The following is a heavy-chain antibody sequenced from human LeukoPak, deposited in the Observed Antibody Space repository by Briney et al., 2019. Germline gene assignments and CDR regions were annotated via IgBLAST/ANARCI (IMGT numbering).Heavy chain of an antibody. CDR2: ISSSSSTI. CDR1: GFTLTSYG. CDR3: ARDYCSGVTCHPDY. D-gene: IGHD2-15*01. Sequence: PGGSLRLSCAASGFTLTSYGMHWVRQAPGKGLEWVSYISSSSSTIYYADSVKGRFTISRDNAKNSLYLQMNSPRDEDTAVYYCARDYCSGVTCHPDYWGQGTLVTVSS. V-gene: IGHV3-48*02. J-gene: IGHJ4*02.